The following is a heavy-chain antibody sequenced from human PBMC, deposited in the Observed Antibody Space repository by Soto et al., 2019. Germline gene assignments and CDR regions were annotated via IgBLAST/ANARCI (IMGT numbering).Heavy chain of an antibody. Sequence: GESLKISCKGSGYSFTSYWISWVRQMPGKGLEWMGRIDPSDSHTNYSPSFQGHVTISADKSISTAYLQWSSLKASDTAMYYCARPTYYYDSSGSLDAFDIWGQGTMVTVSS. CDR3: ARPTYYYDSSGSLDAFDI. D-gene: IGHD3-22*01. CDR2: IDPSDSHT. V-gene: IGHV5-10-1*01. CDR1: GYSFTSYW. J-gene: IGHJ3*02.